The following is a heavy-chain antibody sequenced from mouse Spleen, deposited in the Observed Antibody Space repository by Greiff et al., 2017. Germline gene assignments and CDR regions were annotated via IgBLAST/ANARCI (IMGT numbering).Heavy chain of an antibody. CDR1: GYSFTDYN. CDR3: ARHYGYDGAWFAY. V-gene: IGHV1-39*01. CDR2: INPNYGTT. D-gene: IGHD2-2*01. J-gene: IGHJ3*01. Sequence: VQLQQSGPELVKPGASVKISCTASGYSFTDYNMNWVKQSHGKSLEWIGVINPNYGTTSYNQKFKGKATLTVDQSSSTAYMQLNSLTSDDSAVYYCARHYGYDGAWFAYWGQGTLVTVSA.